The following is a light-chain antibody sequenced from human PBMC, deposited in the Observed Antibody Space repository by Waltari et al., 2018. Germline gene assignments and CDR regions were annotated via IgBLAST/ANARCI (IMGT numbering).Light chain of an antibody. Sequence: QSVLTQPPSMSGAPGQKVTLPCTSGSSNSGANYDVHCYQQFPATAPKLLIFGNTNRPSGVPGRFSGSRSGTSASLAIAVLQSEDEAVYYCQSFDSSLSASVFGGGTKLTVL. V-gene: IGLV1-40*01. CDR2: GNT. J-gene: IGLJ3*02. CDR1: SSNSGANYD. CDR3: QSFDSSLSASV.